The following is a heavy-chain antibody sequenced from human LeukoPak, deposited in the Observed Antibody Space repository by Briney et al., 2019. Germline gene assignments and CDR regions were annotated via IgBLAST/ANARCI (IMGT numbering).Heavy chain of an antibody. D-gene: IGHD3/OR15-3a*01. V-gene: IGHV3-23*01. CDR3: AGTGIYTSIDY. J-gene: IGHJ4*02. CDR1: GFTFSSYA. Sequence: GGSLRLSCAASGFTFSSYAMSWVRQAPGKGLEWVSGISGSGSSTYYADSVKGRFTISRDNSKKTLYLQMNSLRAEDTAVYYCAGTGIYTSIDYWGQGTPVTVSS. CDR2: ISGSGSST.